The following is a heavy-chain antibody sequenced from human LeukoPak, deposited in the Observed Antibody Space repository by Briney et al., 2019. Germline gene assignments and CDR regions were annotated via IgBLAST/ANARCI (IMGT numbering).Heavy chain of an antibody. CDR2: IGWNSGSI. J-gene: IGHJ3*02. CDR3: AKDRGYSYGHDAFDI. V-gene: IGHV3-9*01. D-gene: IGHD5-18*01. CDR1: QFTFDDYA. Sequence: PGGSLRLSCAASQFTFDDYAMHWVRQAPGKGLEWVSGIGWNSGSIGYVDSVKGRFTISRDNAKNSLYLQMNSLRAEDTALYYCAKDRGYSYGHDAFDIWGQGTMVTVSS.